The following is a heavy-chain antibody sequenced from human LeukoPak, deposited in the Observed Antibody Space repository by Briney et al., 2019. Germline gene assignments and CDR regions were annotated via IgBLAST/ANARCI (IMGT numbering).Heavy chain of an antibody. D-gene: IGHD5-18*01. J-gene: IGHJ4*02. Sequence: SETLSLTCTVSGGSISNSDYYWDWIRQPPGKGLEWIGYIYYSGSTNYNPSLKSRVTISVDTSKNQFSLKLSSVTAADTAVYYCASYRPEDYFDYWGQGTLVTVSS. CDR3: ASYRPEDYFDY. V-gene: IGHV4-61*05. CDR2: IYYSGST. CDR1: GGSISNSDYY.